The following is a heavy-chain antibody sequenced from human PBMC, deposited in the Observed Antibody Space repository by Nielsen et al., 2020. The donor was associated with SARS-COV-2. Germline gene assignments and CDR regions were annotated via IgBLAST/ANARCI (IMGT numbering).Heavy chain of an antibody. J-gene: IGHJ6*03. CDR3: ARGPPGLAEVFYYYYYMDV. Sequence: PGKGQEWIGEINHSGSTNYNASLKSRVTISVDTSKNQFSLKVNSVTAADTAVYYCARGPPGLAEVFYYYYYMDVWGKGTTVTVSS. CDR2: INHSGST. V-gene: IGHV4-34*01.